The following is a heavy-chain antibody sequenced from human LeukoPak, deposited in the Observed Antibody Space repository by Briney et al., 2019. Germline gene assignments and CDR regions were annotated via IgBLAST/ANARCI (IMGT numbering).Heavy chain of an antibody. J-gene: IGHJ4*02. Sequence: PGGSLRLSCAASGFTFSSYALHWVRQAPGKGLEWVAVISYDGRNKYYADSVKGRFTISRDNSKNTLYLQMNSLRPEDTAAYYCARADPIYYDFWSGPYYFDYWGQGTLVTVSS. D-gene: IGHD3-3*01. CDR1: GFTFSSYA. CDR3: ARADPIYYDFWSGPYYFDY. CDR2: ISYDGRNK. V-gene: IGHV3-30*04.